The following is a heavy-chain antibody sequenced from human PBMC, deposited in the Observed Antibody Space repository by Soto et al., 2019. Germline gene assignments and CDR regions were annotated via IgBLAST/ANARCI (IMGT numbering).Heavy chain of an antibody. Sequence: PSETLSLTCTVSGGSISSYYWSWIRQPPGKGLEWIGYIYYSGSTNYNPSLKSRVIISVDTSKNQFSLKLSSVTAADTAVYYCARDYYDSSGYLIHDAFDIWGQGTMVTVSS. V-gene: IGHV4-59*01. J-gene: IGHJ3*02. CDR1: GGSISSYY. CDR2: IYYSGST. CDR3: ARDYYDSSGYLIHDAFDI. D-gene: IGHD3-22*01.